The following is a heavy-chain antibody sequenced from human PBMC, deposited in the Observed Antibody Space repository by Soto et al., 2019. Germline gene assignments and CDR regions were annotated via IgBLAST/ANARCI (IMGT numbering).Heavy chain of an antibody. CDR3: ARPSEDSLTTVVTHVLH. J-gene: IGHJ4*02. CDR1: GYSFTSYW. V-gene: IGHV5-51*01. Sequence: PGESLKISCKGSGYSFTSYWIGWVRQMPGKGLEWMGIIYPGDSDTRYSPSFQGQVTISADKSISTAYLQWSSLKASDTAMYYCARPSEDSLTTVVTHVLHWGQGTLVTVSS. D-gene: IGHD4-17*01. CDR2: IYPGDSDT.